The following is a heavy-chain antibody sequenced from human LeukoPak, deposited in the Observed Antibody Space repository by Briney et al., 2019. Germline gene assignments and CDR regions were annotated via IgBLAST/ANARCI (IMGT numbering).Heavy chain of an antibody. D-gene: IGHD2-15*01. CDR2: INAGNGNT. CDR1: GYTFTSYA. CDR3: ASSGYCSGGSCYSWFDP. Sequence: ASVKVSCKASGYTFTSYAMHWVRQAPGQRLEWMGWINAGNGNTKYSQKFQGRVTITRDTSVSTAYMELSSLRSEDTAVYYCASSGYCSGGSCYSWFDPWGQGTLVTVSS. V-gene: IGHV1-3*01. J-gene: IGHJ5*02.